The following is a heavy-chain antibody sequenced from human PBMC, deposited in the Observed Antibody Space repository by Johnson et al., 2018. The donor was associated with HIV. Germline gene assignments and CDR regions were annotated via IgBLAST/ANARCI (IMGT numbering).Heavy chain of an antibody. CDR2: IYSGGTT. CDR1: GFTFDDYG. V-gene: IGHV3-66*01. D-gene: IGHD4-23*01. Sequence: VQLVESGGGVVRPGGSLRLSCAASGFTFDDYGMSWVRQAPGKGLEWVSVIYSGGTTYYADSVKRRFTISRDNSKNTLYLQMNSLRAEDTAVYYCASASTVVDAFDIWGQGTMVTVSS. CDR3: ASASTVVDAFDI. J-gene: IGHJ3*02.